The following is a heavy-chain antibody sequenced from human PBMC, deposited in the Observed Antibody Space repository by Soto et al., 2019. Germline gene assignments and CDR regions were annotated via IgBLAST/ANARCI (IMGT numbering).Heavy chain of an antibody. CDR3: ARDHIVVVPAASRYAFDI. J-gene: IGHJ3*02. V-gene: IGHV3-7*01. Sequence: GGSLRLSCAASGFTFSSYWMSWVRQAPGKGLEWVANIKQDGSEKYYVDSVKGRFTISRDNAKNSLYLQMNSLRAEDTAVYYCARDHIVVVPAASRYAFDIWGQGTMVTVSS. D-gene: IGHD2-2*01. CDR1: GFTFSSYW. CDR2: IKQDGSEK.